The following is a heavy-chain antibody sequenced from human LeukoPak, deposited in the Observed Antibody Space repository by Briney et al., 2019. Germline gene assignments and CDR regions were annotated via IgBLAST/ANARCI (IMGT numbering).Heavy chain of an antibody. D-gene: IGHD2-15*01. V-gene: IGHV4-59*10. CDR3: ARGRIATRPYYYYMDV. J-gene: IGHJ6*03. CDR2: IYTSGST. Sequence: PSETLSLTCAVYGGSFSGYYWSWIRQPAGKGLEWIGRIYTSGSTNYNPSLKSRVTMSVDTSKNQFSLKLSSVTAADTAVYYCARGRIATRPYYYYMDVWGKGTTVTVSS. CDR1: GGSFSGYY.